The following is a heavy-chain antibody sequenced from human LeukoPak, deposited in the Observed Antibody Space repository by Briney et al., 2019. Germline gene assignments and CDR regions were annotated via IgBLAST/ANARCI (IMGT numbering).Heavy chain of an antibody. CDR1: GFTFSSYW. V-gene: IGHV3-21*01. J-gene: IGHJ4*02. CDR3: ARFYYDSSGYYYFDY. CDR2: ISSSSSYI. Sequence: GGSLRLSCAASGFTFSSYWMSWVRQAPGKGLEWVSSISSSSSYIYYADSVKGRFTISRDNAKNSLYLQMNSLRAEDTAVYYCARFYYDSSGYYYFDYWGQGTLVTVSS. D-gene: IGHD3-22*01.